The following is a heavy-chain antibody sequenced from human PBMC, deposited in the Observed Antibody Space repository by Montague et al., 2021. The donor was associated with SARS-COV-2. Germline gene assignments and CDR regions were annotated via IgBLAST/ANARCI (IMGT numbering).Heavy chain of an antibody. V-gene: IGHV4-4*07. CDR3: ARGVLLAPYCFDS. D-gene: IGHD2-21*01. CDR1: GEPISGFY. J-gene: IGHJ4*02. Sequence: SETLSLTCTVSGEPISGFYWNWIRQSAGEGLEWIGRIYTTGSTNYNPSLKSRVTMSVDTSKNQFSLKLTSVTAADTAVYYCARGVLLAPYCFDSWGQGALVAVSS. CDR2: IYTTGST.